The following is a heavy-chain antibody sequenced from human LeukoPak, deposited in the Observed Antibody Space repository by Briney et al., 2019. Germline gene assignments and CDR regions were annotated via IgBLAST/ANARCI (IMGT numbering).Heavy chain of an antibody. J-gene: IGHJ4*02. V-gene: IGHV3-9*01. CDR2: IRWNSGSI. CDR1: GLTFDDYA. Sequence: GRSLRLSCAASGLTFDDYAMHWVRQAPGKGLEWVSGIRWNSGSIGYEASVKGRFTISRDNAKNSLYLQMNSLRAEDTALYYCAKGYRKYSYGPALDYWGQGTLVTVSS. CDR3: AKGYRKYSYGPALDY. D-gene: IGHD5-18*01.